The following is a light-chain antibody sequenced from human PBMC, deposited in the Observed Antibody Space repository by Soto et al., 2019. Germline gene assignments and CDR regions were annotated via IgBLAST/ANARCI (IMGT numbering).Light chain of an antibody. CDR3: QQYDIYSVT. CDR2: TAS. V-gene: IGKV1-5*03. CDR1: QSISSW. J-gene: IGKJ4*01. Sequence: DIQMTQSPSTLSASVGDRVTITCRASQSISSWLAWYQQKPGKAPKLLISTASSLESGVPSRFSGSGSGTEFTLTISSLQPDDFATYYCQQYDIYSVTFGGGTKV.